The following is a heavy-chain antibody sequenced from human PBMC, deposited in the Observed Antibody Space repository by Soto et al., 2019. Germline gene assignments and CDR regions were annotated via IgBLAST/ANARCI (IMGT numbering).Heavy chain of an antibody. CDR1: GFIFSRYG. Sequence: GSLRLSCAASGFIFSRYGMHWVRQAPGKGLEWVALISYDGSNKYYGDSVKGRFTISRDNSKNTLYLEMNSLRAEDTAVYYSAKEVVATITGRYYYYGMDVWGQGTTVTVSS. J-gene: IGHJ6*02. CDR2: ISYDGSNK. D-gene: IGHD5-12*01. V-gene: IGHV3-30*18. CDR3: AKEVVATITGRYYYYGMDV.